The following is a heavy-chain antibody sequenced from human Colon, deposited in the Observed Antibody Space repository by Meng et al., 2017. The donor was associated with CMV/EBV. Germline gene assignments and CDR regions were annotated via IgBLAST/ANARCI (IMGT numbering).Heavy chain of an antibody. CDR3: ARDAPPDFWSGPIGY. Sequence: GESLKISCAASGFTFSSYEMNWVRQAPGKGLEWVSYISSSGSTMYYADSVKGRFTISRDNVKNSLYLQMNSLRAEDTAVYYCARDAPPDFWSGPIGYWGQGTLVTVSS. V-gene: IGHV3-48*03. CDR1: GFTFSSYE. D-gene: IGHD3-3*01. CDR2: ISSSGSTM. J-gene: IGHJ4*02.